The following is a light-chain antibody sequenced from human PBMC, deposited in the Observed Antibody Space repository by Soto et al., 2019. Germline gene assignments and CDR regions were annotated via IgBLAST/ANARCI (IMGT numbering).Light chain of an antibody. J-gene: IGKJ2*01. V-gene: IGKV3-20*01. CDR1: QSVSSSY. Sequence: EIVLTQSPGTLSLSPGERATLSCRASQSVSSSYLAWYQQKPGQAPRLLIYGASSRATGIPDRFSGSGSGTDFTLTISRLEPEDCAVYYCQQYVSSLYTFGQGTKLEIK. CDR3: QQYVSSLYT. CDR2: GAS.